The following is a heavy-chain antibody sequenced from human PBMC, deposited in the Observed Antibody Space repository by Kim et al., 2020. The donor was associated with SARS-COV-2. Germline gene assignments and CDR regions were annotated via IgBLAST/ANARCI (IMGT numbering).Heavy chain of an antibody. V-gene: IGHV3-48*03. CDR1: GFTFSSYE. Sequence: GGSLRLSCAASGFTFSSYEMNWVRQAPGKGLEWVSYISSSGSTIYYADSVKGRFTISRDNAKNSLYLQMNSLRAEDTAVYYCARGHQLDSSNVWAFDYWGQGTLVTVSS. CDR2: ISSSGSTI. CDR3: ARGHQLDSSNVWAFDY. J-gene: IGHJ4*02. D-gene: IGHD3-22*01.